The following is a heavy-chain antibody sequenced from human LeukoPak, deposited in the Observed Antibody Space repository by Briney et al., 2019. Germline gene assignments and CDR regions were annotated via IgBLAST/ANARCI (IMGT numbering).Heavy chain of an antibody. CDR2: IGDAATSA. J-gene: IGHJ4*02. D-gene: IGHD4-23*01. Sequence: GGSLRLSCKAYGFNFNDFAISWVRQVPGKRLEWVSTIGDAATSASYADSVRGRFSMSRDNSKNMVYLQMQSLRAEDTVVYFCSRVEYGGNSGYHCGSWGLGTLVTVSS. V-gene: IGHV3-23*01. CDR1: GFNFNDFA. CDR3: SRVEYGGNSGYHCGS.